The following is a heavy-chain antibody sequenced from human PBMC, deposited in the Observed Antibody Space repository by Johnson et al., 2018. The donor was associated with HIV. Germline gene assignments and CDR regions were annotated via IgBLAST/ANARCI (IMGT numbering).Heavy chain of an antibody. CDR3: ARRGITIVADAFDI. J-gene: IGHJ3*02. CDR1: GFTFDDYG. Sequence: VQLVESGGGVVRPGGSLRLSCAASGFTFDDYGMSWVRQAPGKGLEWVSGISWNSGSIGYADSVKGRFTISRDSSKNTLYLQMNSLRAEDTAFYYCARRGITIVADAFDIWGQGTMVTVSS. CDR2: ISWNSGSI. V-gene: IGHV3-20*04. D-gene: IGHD3-10*01.